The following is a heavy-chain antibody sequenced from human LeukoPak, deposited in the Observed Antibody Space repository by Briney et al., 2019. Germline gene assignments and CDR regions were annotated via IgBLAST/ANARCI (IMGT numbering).Heavy chain of an antibody. Sequence: GGSLRLSCAASGFTFSRYTMNWVRQAPGKGPEWVSSISNNSGFKKYADSLKGRFTISRDNSKNTLYLQINSLRAEDTAVYYCAGGGFGEAYYYYYYMDVWGKGTTVTVSS. V-gene: IGHV3-21*04. J-gene: IGHJ6*03. CDR2: ISNNSGFK. CDR3: AGGGFGEAYYYYYYMDV. CDR1: GFTFSRYT. D-gene: IGHD3-10*01.